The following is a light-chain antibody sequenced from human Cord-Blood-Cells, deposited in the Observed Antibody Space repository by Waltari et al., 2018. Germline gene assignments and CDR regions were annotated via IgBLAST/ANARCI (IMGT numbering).Light chain of an antibody. CDR3: LQDYNYPWT. V-gene: IGKV1-6*01. CDR2: AAS. Sequence: AIQTLPSPSSLPASVGDRFTITCRASQGIRNDLGWYQQKPGKAPKLMIYAASSLQSGVPSRFSGSGSGTDFTLTISSLQPEDFATYYCLQDYNYPWTFGQGTKVEIK. CDR1: QGIRND. J-gene: IGKJ1*01.